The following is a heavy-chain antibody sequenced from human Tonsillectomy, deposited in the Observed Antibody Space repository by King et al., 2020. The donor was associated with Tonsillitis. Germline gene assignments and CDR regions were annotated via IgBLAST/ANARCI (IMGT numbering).Heavy chain of an antibody. D-gene: IGHD3-3*01. V-gene: IGHV1-8*01. Sequence: QLVQSGAEVKKPGASVKVSCKASGYTFTSYEINWVRQATGQGLEWMGWMNPNSGIAGYAQKFQGRVTMTRNPSISTAYMELSSLRSEDTAVYYCARTPGMETLTIFGERAVFYDMDVWGQGTTVTVSS. CDR1: GYTFTSYE. J-gene: IGHJ6*02. CDR2: MNPNSGIA. CDR3: ARTPGMETLTIFGERAVFYDMDV.